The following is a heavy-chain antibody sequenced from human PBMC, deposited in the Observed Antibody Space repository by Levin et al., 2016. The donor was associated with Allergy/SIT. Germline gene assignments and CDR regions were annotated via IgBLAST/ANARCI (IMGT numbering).Heavy chain of an antibody. CDR1: GGSFSGYY. V-gene: IGHV4-34*01. CDR3: ARDGGYIDY. J-gene: IGHJ4*02. D-gene: IGHD4-23*01. Sequence: SETLSLTCAVYGGSFSGYYWSWIRQPPGKGLEWIGSIYYSGSTYYNPSLKSRVTISVDTSKNQFSLKLSSVTAADTAVYYCARDGGYIDYWGQGTLVTVSS. CDR2: IYYSGST.